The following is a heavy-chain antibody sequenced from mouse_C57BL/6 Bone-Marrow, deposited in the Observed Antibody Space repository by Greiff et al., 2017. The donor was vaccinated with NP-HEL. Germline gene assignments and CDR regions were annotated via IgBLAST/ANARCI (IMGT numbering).Heavy chain of an antibody. CDR2: IWSGGST. CDR1: GFSLTSYG. CDR3: ARKTLYYDYDSAMDY. Sequence: VQRVESGPGLVQPSQSLSITCTVSGFSLTSYGVHWVRQSPGKGLEWLGVIWSGGSTDYNAAFISRLSISKDNSKSQVFFKMNSLQADDTAIYYCARKTLYYDYDSAMDYWGQGTSVTVSS. D-gene: IGHD2-4*01. V-gene: IGHV2-2*01. J-gene: IGHJ4*01.